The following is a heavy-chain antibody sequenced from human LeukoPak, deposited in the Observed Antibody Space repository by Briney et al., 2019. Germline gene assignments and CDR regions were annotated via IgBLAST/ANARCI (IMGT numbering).Heavy chain of an antibody. CDR1: GGSISSSSYY. Sequence: PSETLSLTCTVSGGSISSSSYYWGWLRQPPGKGLEWIGSIYCSGSTYYNPSLKRRVTISVDTSKNQFFLKLSSVTAADAVVYFCARDPTPIVRATNFDYWGQGTLVTVSS. V-gene: IGHV4-39*07. CDR2: IYCSGST. J-gene: IGHJ4*02. D-gene: IGHD1-26*01. CDR3: ARDPTPIVRATNFDY.